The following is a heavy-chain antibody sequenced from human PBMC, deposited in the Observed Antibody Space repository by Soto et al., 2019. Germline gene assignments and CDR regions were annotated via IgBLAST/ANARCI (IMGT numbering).Heavy chain of an antibody. CDR1: GFTFSSYG. J-gene: IGHJ6*02. Sequence: QVQLVESGGGVVQPGRSLSLSCAASGFTFSSYGMHWVRQAPGKGLEWVAVISYDGSNKYSADYVKGRFTISRDNSKNTLYLQKNSLRAEDTAVYYCSKDVVVGDTTALGDYYYCYGMDVWGQGTTVTVSS. D-gene: IGHD1-26*01. CDR3: SKDVVVGDTTALGDYYYCYGMDV. V-gene: IGHV3-30*18. CDR2: ISYDGSNK.